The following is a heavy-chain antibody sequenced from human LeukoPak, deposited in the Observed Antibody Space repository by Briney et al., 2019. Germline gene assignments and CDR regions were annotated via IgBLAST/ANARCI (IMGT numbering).Heavy chain of an antibody. CDR2: INPNSGGT. D-gene: IGHD4-11*01. V-gene: IGHV1-2*06. CDR3: ASSTVTTAYGRGY. J-gene: IGHJ4*02. CDR1: GYTFTGYY. Sequence: ASVKVSCKASGYTFTGYYLHWVRQAPGQGLEWMGRINPNSGGTNYAQKFQGRVTMTRDTSISTAYMELSRLRSDDTAVYYCASSTVTTAYGRGYWGQGTLVTVSS.